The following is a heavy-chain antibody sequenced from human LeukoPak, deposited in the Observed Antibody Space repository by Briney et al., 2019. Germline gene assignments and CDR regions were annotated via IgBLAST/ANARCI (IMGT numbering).Heavy chain of an antibody. CDR1: GFTFSGSA. V-gene: IGHV3-73*01. CDR3: TRPSYDSSVSGVVY. CDR2: IRSKANSYAT. J-gene: IGHJ4*02. Sequence: PGGSLRLSCATSGFTFSGSAIHWVRQASGKGLEWVGRIRSKANSYATTDVASVRGRFSISRDDSKNTAYLLMNSLKTEDTAVYYCTRPSYDSSVSGVVYWGQGTLVTVSS. D-gene: IGHD3-22*01.